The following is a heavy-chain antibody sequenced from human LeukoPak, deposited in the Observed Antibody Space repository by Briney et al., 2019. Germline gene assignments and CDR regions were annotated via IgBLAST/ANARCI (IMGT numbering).Heavy chain of an antibody. CDR2: ISGSGGST. CDR3: AKGAGYSYGWTDY. D-gene: IGHD5-18*01. Sequence: GGSLRLSCAASGFTFSSYAMSWVRQAPGKRLEWVSAISGSGGSTYYADSVKGRFTISRDNSKNTLYLQMNSLRVEDTAVYYCAKGAGYSYGWTDYWGQGTLVTVSS. J-gene: IGHJ4*02. CDR1: GFTFSSYA. V-gene: IGHV3-23*01.